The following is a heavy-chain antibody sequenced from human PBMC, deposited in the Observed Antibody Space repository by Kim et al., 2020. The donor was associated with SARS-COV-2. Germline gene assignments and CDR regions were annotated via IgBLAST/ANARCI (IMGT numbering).Heavy chain of an antibody. CDR2: IYPGDSDT. D-gene: IGHD3-10*01. CDR3: ARPRRYFGSGAYYFDY. J-gene: IGHJ4*01. CDR1: GYSFTNYW. V-gene: IGHV5-51*01. Sequence: GESLKISCKVSGYSFTNYWIGWVRQMPGKGLEWMGMIYPGDSDTRYSPAFQGQVNMSADKSTSTAFLQWSSLKASDTAVYYCARPRRYFGSGAYYFDYWG.